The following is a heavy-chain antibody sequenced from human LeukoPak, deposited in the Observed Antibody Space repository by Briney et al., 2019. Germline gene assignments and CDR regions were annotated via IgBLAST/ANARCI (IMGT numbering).Heavy chain of an antibody. CDR1: GGSISSGSYY. V-gene: IGHV4-61*02. Sequence: SETLSLTCTVSGGSISSGSYYWSWIRQPAGKGLEWIGRIYTSGSTNYNPSLKGRVTISVDTSKNQFSLKLSSVTAADTAVYYCARVLMAAAAWNNWFDPWGQGALVTVSS. CDR2: IYTSGST. CDR3: ARVLMAAAAWNNWFDP. D-gene: IGHD6-13*01. J-gene: IGHJ5*02.